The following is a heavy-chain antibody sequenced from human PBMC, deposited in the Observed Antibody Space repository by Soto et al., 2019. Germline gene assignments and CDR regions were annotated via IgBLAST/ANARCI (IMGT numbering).Heavy chain of an antibody. CDR1: GGSISSSSYY. Sequence: SETLSLTCTVSGGSISSSSYYWGWIRQPPGKGLEWIGSIYYSGSTYYNPSLKSRVTISVDTSKNQFSLKLSSVTAADTAVYYCAMSTDYDFWSGYSDYWGQGTLVTVSS. V-gene: IGHV4-39*01. CDR3: AMSTDYDFWSGYSDY. J-gene: IGHJ4*02. D-gene: IGHD3-3*01. CDR2: IYYSGST.